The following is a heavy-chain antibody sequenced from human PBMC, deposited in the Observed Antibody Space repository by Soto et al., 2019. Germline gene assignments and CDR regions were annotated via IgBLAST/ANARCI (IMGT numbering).Heavy chain of an antibody. CDR3: ARGVAAAAIFDY. Sequence: ASVKVSCKASGYTFTSYGISWVRQAPGQGLEWMGWINPSGGSTSYAQKFQGRVTMTRDTSTSTVYMELSSLRSEDTAVYYCARGVAAAAIFDYWGQGTLVTVSS. V-gene: IGHV1-46*03. CDR1: GYTFTSYG. CDR2: INPSGGST. J-gene: IGHJ4*02. D-gene: IGHD6-13*01.